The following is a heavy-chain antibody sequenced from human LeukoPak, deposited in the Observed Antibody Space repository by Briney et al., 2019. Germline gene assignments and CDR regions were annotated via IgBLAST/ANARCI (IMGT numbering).Heavy chain of an antibody. CDR3: AKEQFAVWFGSVRRVYYYGMDV. V-gene: IGHV3-30*18. J-gene: IGHJ6*02. CDR2: ISYDGSNK. D-gene: IGHD3-10*01. CDR1: GFTFSSYG. Sequence: PGGSLRLSCAASGFTFSSYGMHWVRQAPGKGLEWVAVISYDGSNKYYADSVKGRFTISRDNSKNTLYLQMNSLRAEDTAVYYCAKEQFAVWFGSVRRVYYYGMDVWGQGTTVTVSS.